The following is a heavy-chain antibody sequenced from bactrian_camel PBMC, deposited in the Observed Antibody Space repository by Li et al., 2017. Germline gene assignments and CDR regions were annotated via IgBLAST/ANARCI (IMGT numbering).Heavy chain of an antibody. V-gene: IGHV3S40*01. J-gene: IGHJ4*01. CDR2: IWNGGGRT. CDR3: GAGTPYRPPNPRARRRVKLSCPAPHVFAY. CDR1: YSISRYC. D-gene: IGHD1*01. Sequence: EVQLVESGGGSAQPGGSLRLSCQYSISRYCLGWVRQVPGKEREGVAVIWNGGGRTWYGDSVKSRFTVSRDSARNSVVLQMNSLEPEDTAVYYCGAGTPYRPPNPRARRRVKLSCPAPHVFAYWGQGTQVTVS.